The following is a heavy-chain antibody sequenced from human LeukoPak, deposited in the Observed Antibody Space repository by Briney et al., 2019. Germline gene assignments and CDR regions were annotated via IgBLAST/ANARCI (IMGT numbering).Heavy chain of an antibody. J-gene: IGHJ4*02. D-gene: IGHD6-13*01. CDR3: ARIKTGIAAAGPASDHFDY. CDR2: ISSSGSTI. Sequence: GGSLRLSCAASGFTFSDYYMSWIRQAPGKGLEWVSYISSSGSTIYNADSVKGRFTISRDNAKNSLYLQMNSLRAEDTAVYYCARIKTGIAAAGPASDHFDYWGQGTLVTVSS. V-gene: IGHV3-11*01. CDR1: GFTFSDYY.